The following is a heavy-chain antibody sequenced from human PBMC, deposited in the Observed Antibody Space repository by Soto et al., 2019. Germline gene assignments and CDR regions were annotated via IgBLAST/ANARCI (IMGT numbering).Heavy chain of an antibody. CDR1: GGSIYRSGYY. D-gene: IGHD2-15*01. V-gene: IGHV4-39*01. CDR3: GKVLVGATGHTDSDS. Sequence: SETLSLTCTVSGGSIYRSGYYWGWILHTQGRGLEWIGNIDYNGVTYSNPSLKSRVTISRDTSKNQFSLKLTSVTAADTALYYCGKVLVGATGHTDSDSWGPGTLVTAPQ. CDR2: IDYNGVT. J-gene: IGHJ4*02.